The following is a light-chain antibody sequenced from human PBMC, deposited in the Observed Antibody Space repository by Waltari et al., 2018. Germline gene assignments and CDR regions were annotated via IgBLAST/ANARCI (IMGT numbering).Light chain of an antibody. Sequence: QSALPQPASVSGSPGQSLTTPCTGTSSDVGGYNYLSWYQQHPGKVPNLLIFDVSNRPSGVSNRFSGSKSGNTASLTISGLQAEDESDYYCCSFTSRSTWVFGGGTKLTVL. CDR2: DVS. CDR3: CSFTSRSTWV. J-gene: IGLJ3*02. V-gene: IGLV2-14*01. CDR1: SSDVGGYNY.